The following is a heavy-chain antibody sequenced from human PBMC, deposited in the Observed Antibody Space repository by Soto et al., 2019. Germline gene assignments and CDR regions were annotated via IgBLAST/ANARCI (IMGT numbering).Heavy chain of an antibody. V-gene: IGHV3-23*01. D-gene: IGHD3-10*01. CDR1: GFSFSSYA. CDR3: AKGGGLRNQLLYGYYFHGMVV. Sequence: EVQLLQSGGGLVQPGMSLRISCVASGFSFSSYAMSWVRQAPGKGLEWVSSTSGSGGSAYYADSVKGRFTIARDNSKNTLHLEVSSLRAEDTAVYYCAKGGGLRNQLLYGYYFHGMVVWGQGTTVTVSS. J-gene: IGHJ6*02. CDR2: TSGSGGSA.